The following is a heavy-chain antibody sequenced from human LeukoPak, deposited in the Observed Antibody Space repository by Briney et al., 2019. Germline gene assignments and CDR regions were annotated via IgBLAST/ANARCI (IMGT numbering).Heavy chain of an antibody. D-gene: IGHD1-26*01. CDR2: INTNGGGT. CDR1: GHSFTGYY. Sequence: ASVYVSCKASGHSFTGYYMHGVRPAPGQGLECMGWINTNGGGTKYAKKFQGRVTMTRDTSISTAYMELSRLRPDDTAVYYCARVFHSGTDAFDIWGQGTMVTVSS. V-gene: IGHV1-2*02. J-gene: IGHJ3*02. CDR3: ARVFHSGTDAFDI.